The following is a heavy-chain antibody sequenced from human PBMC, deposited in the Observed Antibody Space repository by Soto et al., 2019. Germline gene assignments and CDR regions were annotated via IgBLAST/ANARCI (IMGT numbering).Heavy chain of an antibody. CDR2: ISYDGSNK. CDR1: GFTFSSYG. J-gene: IGHJ6*02. Sequence: QVQLVESGGGVVQPGRSLRLSCAASGFTFSSYGRHWVRQAPGKGLEWVAVISYDGSNKYYADSVKGRFTISRDNSKNTLYLQMNSLRAEDTAVYYCAKDERQQWLVRGGMDVWGQGTTVTVSS. D-gene: IGHD6-19*01. V-gene: IGHV3-30*18. CDR3: AKDERQQWLVRGGMDV.